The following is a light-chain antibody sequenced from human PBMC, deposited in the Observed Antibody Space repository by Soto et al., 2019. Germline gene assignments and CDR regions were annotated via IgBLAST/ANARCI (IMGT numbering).Light chain of an antibody. V-gene: IGKV3-20*01. CDR1: NRVISSY. Sequence: EIVLTQPPCTLSLSPRERAPLSCRATNRVISSYLAWYQQKPGQAPRLLIYGASSRATGIPDRFSGSGSGTDFTLTISRLEPEDFATFYCQQYDNSPITFGEGTKVDIK. CDR2: GAS. J-gene: IGKJ4*01. CDR3: QQYDNSPIT.